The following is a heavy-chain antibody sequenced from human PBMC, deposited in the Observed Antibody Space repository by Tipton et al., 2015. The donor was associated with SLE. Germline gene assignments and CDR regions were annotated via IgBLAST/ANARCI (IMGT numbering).Heavy chain of an antibody. CDR2: LSAYNGNT. J-gene: IGHJ4*02. CDR3: ARDRNDLWSGYQYYFDY. CDR1: GYTFTSYG. V-gene: IGHV1-18*01. Sequence: QSGPEVKKPGASVKVSCKASGYTFTSYGISWVRQAPGQGLEWMGWLSAYNGNTNYAQKLQGRVTMTTDTSTSTAYMELRSLRSDDTAVYYCARDRNDLWSGYQYYFDYWGQGTLVTVSS. D-gene: IGHD3-3*01.